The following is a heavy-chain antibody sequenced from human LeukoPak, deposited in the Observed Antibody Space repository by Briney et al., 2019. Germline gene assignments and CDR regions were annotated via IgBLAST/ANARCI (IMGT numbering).Heavy chain of an antibody. D-gene: IGHD1-26*01. Sequence: ASVKVSCKASGGTFSSYTISWVRQAPGQGLEWMGRIIPIFGTANYAQKFQGRVTITADESTSTAYMELSSLRSEDTAVYYCASGRDDSGSYFDYWGQGTLVTVSS. CDR2: IIPIFGTA. J-gene: IGHJ4*02. CDR3: ASGRDDSGSYFDY. CDR1: GGTFSSYT. V-gene: IGHV1-69*13.